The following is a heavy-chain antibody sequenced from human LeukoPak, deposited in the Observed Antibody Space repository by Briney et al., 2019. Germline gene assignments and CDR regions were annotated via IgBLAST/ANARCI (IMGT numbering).Heavy chain of an antibody. J-gene: IGHJ2*01. CDR2: IYYSGST. Sequence: PSETLSLTCTVSGGSISSYYWSWIRRPPGKGLEWIGYIYYSGSTNYNPSLKSRVTISVDTSKNQFSLKLSSVTAADTAVYYCARDQATFWYFDLWGRGTLVTVSS. D-gene: IGHD3-16*01. CDR1: GGSISSYY. CDR3: ARDQATFWYFDL. V-gene: IGHV4-59*01.